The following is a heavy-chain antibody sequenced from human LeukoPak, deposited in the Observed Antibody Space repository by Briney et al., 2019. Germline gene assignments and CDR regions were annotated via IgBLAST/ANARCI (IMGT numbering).Heavy chain of an antibody. CDR2: ITDDGTP. V-gene: IGHV4-34*01. D-gene: IGHD3-9*01. Sequence: KPSETLSLTCAVYGGSLIDYRWTWIRQSPGKGPEWIGDITDDGTPNSNPSLSSRVTISVDTSKNQFSLKLSSVTAADTAVYYCARHLDYDILTGYYGDYYYYMDVWGKGTTVTVSS. J-gene: IGHJ6*03. CDR1: GGSLIDYR. CDR3: ARHLDYDILTGYYGDYYYYMDV.